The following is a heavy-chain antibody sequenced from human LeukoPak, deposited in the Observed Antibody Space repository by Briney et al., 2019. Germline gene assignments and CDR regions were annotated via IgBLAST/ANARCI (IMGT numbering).Heavy chain of an antibody. CDR2: ISSSSSYI. J-gene: IGHJ4*02. V-gene: IGHV3-21*01. CDR3: AKGTGTFGGVIVTQFDY. D-gene: IGHD3-16*02. CDR1: GFTFSSYS. Sequence: GGSLRLSCAASGFTFSSYSMNWVRQAPGKGLEWVSSISSSSSYIYYADSVKGRFTISRDNAKNSLYLQMNSLRAEDTAVYYCAKGTGTFGGVIVTQFDYWGQGTLVTVSS.